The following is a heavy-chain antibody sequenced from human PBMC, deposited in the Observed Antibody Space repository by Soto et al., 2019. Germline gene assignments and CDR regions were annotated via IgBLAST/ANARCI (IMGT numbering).Heavy chain of an antibody. CDR1: GYTFTGYY. CDR2: INPNSGGT. Sequence: ASVKVSCKASGYTFTGYYMHWVRQAPGQGLEWMGWINPNSGGTNYAQKFQGRVTMTRDTSISTAYMELSRLRSDDTAVYYCARAPVLRYFDWFSSYGMDVWGQGTTVTVSS. CDR3: ARAPVLRYFDWFSSYGMDV. J-gene: IGHJ6*02. D-gene: IGHD3-9*01. V-gene: IGHV1-2*02.